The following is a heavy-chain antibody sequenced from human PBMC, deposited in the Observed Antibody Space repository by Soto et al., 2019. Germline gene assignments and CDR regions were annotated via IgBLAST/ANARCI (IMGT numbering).Heavy chain of an antibody. V-gene: IGHV3-33*01. J-gene: IGHJ6*02. D-gene: IGHD4-17*01. CDR1: GFSFSDYG. CDR3: ARRRSTVTTAWFYHAMDV. CDR2: IWFDGSNK. Sequence: QVQLVESGGGVVHPGTSLRLSCAASGFSFSDYGMHCVRQAPGKGLEWVAVIWFDGSNKYYAESVKGRFTISRDNSKNTVDLQMDRLRADDTAVYYCARRRSTVTTAWFYHAMDVWGQGTTVTVSS.